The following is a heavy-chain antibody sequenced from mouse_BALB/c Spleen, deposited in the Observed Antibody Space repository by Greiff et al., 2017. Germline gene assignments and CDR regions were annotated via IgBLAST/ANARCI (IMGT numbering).Heavy chain of an antibody. Sequence: DVKLVESGGGLVQPGGSLKLSCAASGFTFSSYTMSWVRQTPEKRLEWVAYISNGGGSTYYPDTVKGRFTISRDNAKNTLYLQMSSLKSEDTAMYYCARHPVNYGWGGFDYWGQGTTLTVSS. CDR3: ARHPVNYGWGGFDY. CDR1: GFTFSSYT. D-gene: IGHD1-1*02. V-gene: IGHV5-12-2*01. J-gene: IGHJ2*01. CDR2: ISNGGGST.